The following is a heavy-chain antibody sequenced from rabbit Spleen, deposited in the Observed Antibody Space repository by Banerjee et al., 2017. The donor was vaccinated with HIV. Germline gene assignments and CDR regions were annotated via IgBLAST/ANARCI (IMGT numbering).Heavy chain of an antibody. CDR2: IAGSSSGFT. CDR1: GFSFSSSDY. Sequence: QSLEESGGDLVKPGASLTLTYTASGFSFSSSDYICWVRQAPGKGLEWISCIAGSSSGFTYSATWAKGRFTISSDNAQNTVDLQMNSLTPADTATYFCARNPYGSSISIWGPGTLVTVS. V-gene: IGHV1S40*01. J-gene: IGHJ2*01. CDR3: ARNPYGSSISI. D-gene: IGHD1-1*01.